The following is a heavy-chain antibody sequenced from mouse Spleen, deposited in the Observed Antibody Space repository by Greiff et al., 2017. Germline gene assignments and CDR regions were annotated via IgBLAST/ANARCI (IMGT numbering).Heavy chain of an antibody. CDR2: IDPETGGT. CDR1: GYTFTDYE. J-gene: IGHJ2*01. V-gene: IGHV1-15*01. D-gene: IGHD1-1*01. Sequence: VKLQQSGAELVRPGASVTLSCKASGYTFTDYEMHWVKQTPVHGLEWIGAIDPETGGTAYNQKFKGKAILTADKSSSTAYMELRSLTSEDSAVYYCTRGDYGSSYRFDYWGQGTTLTVSS. CDR3: TRGDYGSSYRFDY.